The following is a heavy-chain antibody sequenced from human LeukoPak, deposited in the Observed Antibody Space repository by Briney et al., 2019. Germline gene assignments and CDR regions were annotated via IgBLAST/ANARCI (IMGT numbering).Heavy chain of an antibody. D-gene: IGHD3-16*02. CDR2: INPSGGST. CDR3: ARDNSVGDIAWWFDP. J-gene: IGHJ5*02. V-gene: IGHV1-46*01. Sequence: GASVKVSCKASGYTFTSYYMHWVRQAPGQGLEWMGIINPSGGSTSYAQKFQGRVTMTRDMSTTTDYMELSSLRYEDTAVYYCARDNSVGDIAWWFDPWGQGTLVTVSS. CDR1: GYTFTSYY.